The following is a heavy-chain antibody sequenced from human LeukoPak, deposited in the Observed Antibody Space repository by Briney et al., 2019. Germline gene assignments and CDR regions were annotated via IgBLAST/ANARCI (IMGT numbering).Heavy chain of an antibody. Sequence: PGGSLRLSCAASGFTFSSYAMHWVRQAPGKGLEWVAVISYDGSNKYYADSVKGRFTISRDNSKNTLYLQMNSLRAEDTAVYYCARTGVTMVRGVTHYYFDYWGQGTLVTVSS. CDR3: ARTGVTMVRGVTHYYFDY. V-gene: IGHV3-30*04. J-gene: IGHJ4*02. D-gene: IGHD3-10*01. CDR1: GFTFSSYA. CDR2: ISYDGSNK.